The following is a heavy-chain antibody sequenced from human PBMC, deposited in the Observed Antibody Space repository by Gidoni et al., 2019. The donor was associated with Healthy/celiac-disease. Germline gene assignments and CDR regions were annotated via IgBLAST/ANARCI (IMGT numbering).Heavy chain of an antibody. V-gene: IGHV4-31*03. J-gene: IGHJ5*02. CDR1: GGSISSGGYY. D-gene: IGHD3-10*01. CDR3: ARAPASGGYAQLLVYNWFDP. CDR2: IYYSGST. Sequence: QVQLQESGPGLVKPSQTLSLTCTVSGGSISSGGYYWRWIRQHPGKGLEWIGYIYYSGSTYYNPSLKSRVTISVDTSKNQFSLKLSSVTAADTAVYYCARAPASGGYAQLLVYNWFDPWGQGTLVTVSS.